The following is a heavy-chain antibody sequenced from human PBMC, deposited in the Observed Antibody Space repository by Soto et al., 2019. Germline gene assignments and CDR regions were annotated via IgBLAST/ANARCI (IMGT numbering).Heavy chain of an antibody. D-gene: IGHD3-10*01. CDR2: ISRSGDST. CDR1: GFSFSTYA. J-gene: IGHJ5*02. Sequence: EVQLLESGGGLVQPGGSLRLSCVASGFSFSTYAMTWARQPPGKGLEWVSAISRSGDSTYYTDSVKGRFTISRDNSKNTLVLQMNSLRAEDTAVYYCAKDPRGGSRWFDPWGQGTLVTVSS. V-gene: IGHV3-23*01. CDR3: AKDPRGGSRWFDP.